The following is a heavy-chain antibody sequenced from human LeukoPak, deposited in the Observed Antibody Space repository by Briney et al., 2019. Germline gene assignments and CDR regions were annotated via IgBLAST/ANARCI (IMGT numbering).Heavy chain of an antibody. V-gene: IGHV1-18*01. D-gene: IGHD6-13*01. CDR1: GYTFTSYG. Sequence: ASVKVSCKASGYTFTSYGIIWVRQAPGHGLEWMGWISAYNGNTNYARTLQSRVTMTTDTSTSKAYMELRSLRSDDAAVYYCARASSSWYKAWFDPWGQGTLVTVSS. CDR3: ARASSSWYKAWFDP. CDR2: ISAYNGNT. J-gene: IGHJ5*02.